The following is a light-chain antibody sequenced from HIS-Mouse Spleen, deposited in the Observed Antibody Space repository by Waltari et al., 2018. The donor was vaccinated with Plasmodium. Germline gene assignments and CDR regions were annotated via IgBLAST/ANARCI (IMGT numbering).Light chain of an antibody. CDR1: SSDVGGYNH. CDR3: CSYAGSYTFV. V-gene: IGLV2-11*01. Sequence: QSALTQPRSVSGSPGQSVPIPCPGISSDVGGYNHVSWYQLHPGKAPKLMIYDVSKRPSGVPDRFSGSKSGNTASLTISGLQAEDEADYYCCSYAGSYTFVFGTGTKVTVL. J-gene: IGLJ1*01. CDR2: DVS.